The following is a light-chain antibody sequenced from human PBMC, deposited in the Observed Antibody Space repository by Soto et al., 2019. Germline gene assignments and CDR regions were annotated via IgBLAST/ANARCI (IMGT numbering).Light chain of an antibody. CDR1: QTISSW. V-gene: IGKV1-5*03. J-gene: IGKJ1*01. CDR3: QHYNSYSEA. CDR2: KAS. Sequence: DIQMTQSPSTLSGSVGDRVTITWGASQTISSWLAWYQQKKGKAPKLLIYKASTLKSGVPSRLRGSGSGTEFTITISSMQNDDFETYYCQHYNSYSEAFGHGTQVDIK.